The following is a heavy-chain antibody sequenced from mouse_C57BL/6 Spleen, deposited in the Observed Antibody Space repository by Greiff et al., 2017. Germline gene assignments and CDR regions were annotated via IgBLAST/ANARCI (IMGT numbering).Heavy chain of an antibody. D-gene: IGHD4-1*01. V-gene: IGHV5-9*01. Sequence: EVKLVESGGGLVKPGGSLKLSCAASGFTFSSYTMSWVRQTPEKRLEWVATISGGGGNTYYPDSVKGRFTISRDNAKNTLYLQMSSLRSEDTALYYCARWDGGFAYWGQGTLVTVSA. CDR1: GFTFSSYT. CDR3: ARWDGGFAY. J-gene: IGHJ3*01. CDR2: ISGGGGNT.